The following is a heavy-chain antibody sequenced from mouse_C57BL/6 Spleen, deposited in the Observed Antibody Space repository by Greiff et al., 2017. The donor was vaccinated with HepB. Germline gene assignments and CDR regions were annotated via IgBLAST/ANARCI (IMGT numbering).Heavy chain of an antibody. CDR2: IRNKANYHAT. V-gene: IGHV6-6*01. J-gene: IGHJ1*03. Sequence: EVMLVESGGGLVQPGGSMKLSCAASGFTFSDAWMDWARQSPENGLEWVAEIRNKANYHATYYAESVKGRFTISRVDSKSRVHLQMNSLRAEDTGIYYCTRSTTVGATRWYFDVWGTGTTVTVSS. CDR3: TRSTTVGATRWYFDV. CDR1: GFTFSDAW. D-gene: IGHD1-1*01.